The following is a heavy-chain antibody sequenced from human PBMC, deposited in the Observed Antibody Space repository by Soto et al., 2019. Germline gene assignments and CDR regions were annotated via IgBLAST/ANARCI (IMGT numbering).Heavy chain of an antibody. CDR3: ASRSYCSGGSCYSPLGY. J-gene: IGHJ4*02. V-gene: IGHV4-34*01. D-gene: IGHD2-15*01. CDR2: INHSEST. Sequence: SETLSLTCAVYGGSFSGYYWSWIRQPPGKGLEWIGEINHSESTNYNPSLKSRVTISVDTSKNQFSLKLSPVTAADTAVYYCASRSYCSGGSCYSPLGYWGQGTLVTVSS. CDR1: GGSFSGYY.